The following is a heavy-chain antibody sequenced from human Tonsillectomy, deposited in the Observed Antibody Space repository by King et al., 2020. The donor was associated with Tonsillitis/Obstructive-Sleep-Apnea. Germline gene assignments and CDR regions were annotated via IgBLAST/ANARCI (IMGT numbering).Heavy chain of an antibody. D-gene: IGHD6-6*01. CDR3: AGDLLTARNS. Sequence: VQLVESGGGLVQPGRSLRLSCRASGFTFGDYAMSWVRQAPGKGLEWVGFIGSRAYGGTTEYAASVKGRFIISRDDSKTTAYLQMNSLRTEDTAVYYCAGDLLTARNSWGQGTLVTVSS. CDR2: IGSRAYGGTT. CDR1: GFTFGDYA. J-gene: IGHJ4*02. V-gene: IGHV3-49*04.